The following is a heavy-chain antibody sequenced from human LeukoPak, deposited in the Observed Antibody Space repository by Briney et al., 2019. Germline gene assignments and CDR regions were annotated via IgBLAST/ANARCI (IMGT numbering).Heavy chain of an antibody. CDR2: ISASGTIT. CDR3: ARTAAGPLSSHDVPYDY. Sequence: GGSLRLSCAASGFTFSRYWMSWVRQAPGKGLEWISYISASGTITHYADSVEGRFTISRDNAKNTLYLQMNSLRAEDTAVYYCARTAAGPLSSHDVPYDYWGQGTLVTVSS. V-gene: IGHV3-48*04. CDR1: GFTFSRYW. D-gene: IGHD6-13*01. J-gene: IGHJ4*02.